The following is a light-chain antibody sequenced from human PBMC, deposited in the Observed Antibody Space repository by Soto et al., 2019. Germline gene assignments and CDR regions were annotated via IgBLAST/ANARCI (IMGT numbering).Light chain of an antibody. CDR3: QQYNSYSWT. J-gene: IGKJ1*01. CDR2: HAS. Sequence: DIQMTQSPSTLSGSVGGRVTITCRANQTISSWLAWYQQKPGKAPKLLIYHASTLESGVPSRFSGSGSGTEFTLTISSLQPDDFATYYCQQYNSYSWTFGQGTKVDIK. CDR1: QTISSW. V-gene: IGKV1-5*01.